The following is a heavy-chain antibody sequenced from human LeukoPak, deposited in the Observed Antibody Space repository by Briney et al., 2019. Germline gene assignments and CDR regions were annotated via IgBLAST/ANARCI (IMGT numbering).Heavy chain of an antibody. V-gene: IGHV4-39*07. J-gene: IGHJ4*02. CDR1: GFTFSSYE. D-gene: IGHD1-26*01. Sequence: PGGSLRLSCAASGFTFSSYEMNWVRQAPGKGLEWIGSIYYSGSTYYNPSLKSRVTISVDTSKNQFSLKLSSVTAADTAVYYCARDRIVGATMVPVFDYWGQGTLVTVSS. CDR2: IYYSGST. CDR3: ARDRIVGATMVPVFDY.